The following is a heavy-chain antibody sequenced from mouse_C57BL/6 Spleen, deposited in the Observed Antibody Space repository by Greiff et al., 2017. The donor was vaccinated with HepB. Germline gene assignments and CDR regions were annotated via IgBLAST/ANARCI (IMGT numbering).Heavy chain of an antibody. Sequence: QVQLKESGAELARPGASVKLSCKASGYTFTSYGISWVKQRTGQGLEWIGEIYPRSGNTYYNEKFKGKATLTADKSSSTAYMELRSLTSEDSAVYFCARWSTTSDFDYWGQGTTLTVSS. CDR1: GYTFTSYG. CDR3: ARWSTTSDFDY. J-gene: IGHJ2*01. D-gene: IGHD5-5*01. CDR2: IYPRSGNT. V-gene: IGHV1-81*01.